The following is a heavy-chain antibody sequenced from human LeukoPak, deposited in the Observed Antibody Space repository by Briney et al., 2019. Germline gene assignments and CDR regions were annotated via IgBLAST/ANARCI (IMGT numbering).Heavy chain of an antibody. J-gene: IGHJ6*04. D-gene: IGHD4-17*01. CDR1: GYTFTSYD. Sequence: ASVKVSCKASGYTFTSYDINWVRQATGQGLEWMGWMNPNSGNTGYVQKFQGRATMTRNTSISTAYMELSSLRSEDTAVYYCARAKDYGDHNYYYGMDVWGKGTTVTVSS. CDR3: ARAKDYGDHNYYYGMDV. CDR2: MNPNSGNT. V-gene: IGHV1-8*01.